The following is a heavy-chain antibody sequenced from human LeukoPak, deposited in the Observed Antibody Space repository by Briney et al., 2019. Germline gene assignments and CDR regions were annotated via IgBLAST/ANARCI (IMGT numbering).Heavy chain of an antibody. CDR2: IGSSSRDK. Sequence: YPGESLRLSCVASGYTFNTRTMNWVRQAPGKGLEWLSSIGSSSRDKYYADSVKGRFTISRDNAESSLYLQMNRLRADDTAVYYCVGGDEREDWGRGTLVTVSS. CDR3: VGGDERED. CDR1: GYTFNTRT. J-gene: IGHJ4*01. V-gene: IGHV3-21*01. D-gene: IGHD1-1*01.